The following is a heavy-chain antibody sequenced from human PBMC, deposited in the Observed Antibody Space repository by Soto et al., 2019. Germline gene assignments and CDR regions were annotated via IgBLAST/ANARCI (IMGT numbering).Heavy chain of an antibody. CDR3: ARLRVGVNWYFDL. Sequence: PGGSPRLSCAASGFNFGDYYMSWVRQAPGKGLEWVSFVSSTGSYTKYSDSMGGRFTVSRDNGKNSLHLQLNSLRVEDTAVYYCARLRVGVNWYFDLWGRGTLVTVSS. D-gene: IGHD1-26*01. CDR2: VSSTGSYT. CDR1: GFNFGDYY. J-gene: IGHJ2*01. V-gene: IGHV3-11*06.